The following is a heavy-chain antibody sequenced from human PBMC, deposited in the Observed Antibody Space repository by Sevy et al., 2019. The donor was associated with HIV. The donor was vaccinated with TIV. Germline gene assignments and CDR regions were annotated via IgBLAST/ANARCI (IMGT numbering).Heavy chain of an antibody. V-gene: IGHV1-69*13. J-gene: IGHJ3*02. CDR1: GGTFSSYA. CDR2: IIPIFGTA. CDR3: ARDHQPSDAFDI. Sequence: ASVKVSCKASGGTFSSYAISWVRQAPGQGLEWMGGIIPIFGTANYAQKFQGRVTITADESTSTAYMELSSLRSEDTAVYYCARDHQPSDAFDIWGQRTMVTVSS.